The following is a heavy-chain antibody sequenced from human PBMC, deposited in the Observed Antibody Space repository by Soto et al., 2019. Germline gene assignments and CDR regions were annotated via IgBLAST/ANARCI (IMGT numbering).Heavy chain of an antibody. J-gene: IGHJ3*01. CDR3: ARADRSAFDV. CDR1: GFSVSEKH. CDR2: IYSIYGRSRT. Sequence: EEQLVESGGGLVQLGGSLRLSCAASGFSVSEKHMSWVRQAPGKGLEWVSTIYSIYGRSRTRYADSVEGRSTISRDNSKNTLSLQMNTLRAEDKAGYYCARADRSAFDVWGQGAMVTVSS. V-gene: IGHV3-66*01.